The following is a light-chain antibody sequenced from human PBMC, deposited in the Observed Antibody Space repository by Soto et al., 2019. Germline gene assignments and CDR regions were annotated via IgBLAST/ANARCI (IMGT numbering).Light chain of an antibody. CDR3: QQYYHRWT. V-gene: IGKV3-15*01. CDR2: GAS. CDR1: QSVGSN. Sequence: EIVMTQSPATLSVSPGERVTLSCRARQSVGSNIAWYQQKPGQGPRLLIYGASTRAAGIPARFSGSGSGTEFTLTISSRQSEDFAVYFCQQYYHRWTFGPGTKVDIK. J-gene: IGKJ1*01.